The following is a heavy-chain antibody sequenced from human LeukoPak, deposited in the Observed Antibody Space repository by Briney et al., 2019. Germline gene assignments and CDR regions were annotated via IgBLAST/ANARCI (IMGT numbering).Heavy chain of an antibody. V-gene: IGHV1-46*01. J-gene: IGHJ4*02. D-gene: IGHD5-18*01. CDR3: ARWDENIYGQPQGGSLDY. Sequence: ASVKVSCRASGNTFTSYYIHWVRQAPGQGLEWMGIISPSGGSTSYAQTFEGRVTMTRDTSTSTVYMELSSLRSEDTAVYYCARWDENIYGQPQGGSLDYWGQGTLVTVSS. CDR2: ISPSGGST. CDR1: GNTFTSYY.